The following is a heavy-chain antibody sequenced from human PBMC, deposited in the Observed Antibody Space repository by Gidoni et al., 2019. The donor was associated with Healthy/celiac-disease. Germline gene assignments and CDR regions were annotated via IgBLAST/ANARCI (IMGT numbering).Heavy chain of an antibody. V-gene: IGHV4-39*01. J-gene: IGHJ4*02. D-gene: IGHD5-18*01. CDR2: IYYSGRT. CDR3: ARLGSGYSYGYGPIDY. CDR1: GGSISSSSYY. Sequence: QLQLQESGPGLVKPSETLSLTCTVSGGSISSSSYYWGWIRQPPGKGLEWIGSIYYSGRTYYNPSLKSRVTISVDTSKNQFSLKLSSVTAADTAVYYCARLGSGYSYGYGPIDYWGQGTLVTVSS.